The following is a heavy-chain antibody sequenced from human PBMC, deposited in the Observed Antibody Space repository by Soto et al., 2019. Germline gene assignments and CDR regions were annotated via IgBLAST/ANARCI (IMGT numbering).Heavy chain of an antibody. V-gene: IGHV1-18*04. CDR3: PRHSHLPSRFDP. J-gene: IGHJ5*02. D-gene: IGHD3-3*02. CDR1: GYTFTSYG. CDR2: SSAYNGNT. Sequence: GSSVKVSCKASGYTFTSYGISWVGLAPGQELEWMGWSSAYNGNTNYAQKLQGRVTMTTDTSTSTAYMELRSLRSDDTAGYCGPRHSHLPSRFDPWGQGTLVTVSS.